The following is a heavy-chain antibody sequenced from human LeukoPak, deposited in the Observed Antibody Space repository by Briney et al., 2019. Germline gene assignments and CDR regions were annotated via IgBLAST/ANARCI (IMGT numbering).Heavy chain of an antibody. CDR3: AKDPTRRYYYDSSGYIFDY. CDR1: GFTFSSYA. J-gene: IGHJ4*02. V-gene: IGHV3-23*01. Sequence: GRSLRLSCAASGFTFSSYAMSWVRQAPGKGLEWVSAISGSGGSTYYADSVKGRFTISRDNSKNTLYLQMNSLRAEDTAVYYCAKDPTRRYYYDSSGYIFDYWGQGTLVTVSS. CDR2: ISGSGGST. D-gene: IGHD3-22*01.